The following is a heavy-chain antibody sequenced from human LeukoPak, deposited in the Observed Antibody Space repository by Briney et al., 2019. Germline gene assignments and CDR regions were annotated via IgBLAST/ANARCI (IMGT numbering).Heavy chain of an antibody. V-gene: IGHV3-30*18. J-gene: IGHJ6*02. CDR1: GFTFSSYG. Sequence: GGSLRLSCAASGFTFSSYGMHWVRQAPGKGLEWVAVISYDGGNKYYADSVKGRFTISRDNSKNTLYLRMNSLRAEDTAVYYCAKDRGSSGWYYGYYYYYGMDVWGQGTTVTVSS. D-gene: IGHD6-19*01. CDR2: ISYDGGNK. CDR3: AKDRGSSGWYYGYYYYYGMDV.